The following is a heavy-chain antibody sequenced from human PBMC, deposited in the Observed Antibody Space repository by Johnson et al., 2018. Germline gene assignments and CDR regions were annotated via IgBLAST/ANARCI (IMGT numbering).Heavy chain of an antibody. J-gene: IGHJ6*02. Sequence: QVQLVQSGGGVVQPGRSLRLSCAASGFTFSSYGMHWVRQAPGKGLEWVAVIWYDGSNKYYADAVKGRFTSSRDNSKNTLYLQMNSLRAEDTAVYYCARARSWGIQLYYYYYGMDVWGQGTTVTVSS. CDR1: GFTFSSYG. CDR3: ARARSWGIQLYYYYYGMDV. V-gene: IGHV3-33*01. D-gene: IGHD5-18*01. CDR2: IWYDGSNK.